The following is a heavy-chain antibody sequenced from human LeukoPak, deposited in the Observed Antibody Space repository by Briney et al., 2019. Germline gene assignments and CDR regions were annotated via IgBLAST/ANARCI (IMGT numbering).Heavy chain of an antibody. CDR1: GGSIRSYY. D-gene: IGHD6-13*01. CDR3: AREGSSWYDY. V-gene: IGHV4-59*01. J-gene: IGHJ4*02. CDR2: IYYSGNT. Sequence: SETLSLTCTVSGGSIRSYYWSWIRQPPGKGLEWIGYIYYSGNTNHNPSLKSRVTISVDTSKNQFSLKLSSVTAADTAVYYCAREGSSWYDYWGQGTLVTVSS.